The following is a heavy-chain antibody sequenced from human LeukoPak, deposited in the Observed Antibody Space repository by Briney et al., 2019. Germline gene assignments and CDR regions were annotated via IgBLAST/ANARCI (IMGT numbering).Heavy chain of an antibody. V-gene: IGHV3-74*01. CDR2: IDSDGSSR. D-gene: IGHD5-12*01. J-gene: IGHJ4*02. CDR3: VREGGYDPFEN. CDR1: GVTLSYYW. Sequence: GGSLRLSCAASGVTLSYYWMHWVRQGPGKGLVWVSRIDSDGSSRSYAGSVKGRFTISRDNAKNTLYLQMNSLRAEDTAVYYCVREGGYDPFENWGQGTLVTVSS.